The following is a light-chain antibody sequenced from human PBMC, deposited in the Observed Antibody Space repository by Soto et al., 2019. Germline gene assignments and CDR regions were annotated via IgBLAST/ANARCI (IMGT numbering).Light chain of an antibody. CDR1: QGIGDY. Sequence: DIQMTQSPSSLSASLGDRVTITCRASQGIGDYLAWFQQKPGNAPKLLIYAASTLQSGVPSRFSGSGSGTEFTLTVSSLQPVDVATYYCQKYNRAPLTFGGGTRVEIK. CDR3: QKYNRAPLT. CDR2: AAS. V-gene: IGKV1-27*01. J-gene: IGKJ4*01.